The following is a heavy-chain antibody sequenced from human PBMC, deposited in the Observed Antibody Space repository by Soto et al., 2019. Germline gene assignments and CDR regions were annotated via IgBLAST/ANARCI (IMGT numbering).Heavy chain of an antibody. Sequence: EVQLVDSGGGLIQPGGSLRLSCAASGFSVSSSHMLWVRQAPGKGLEWVSVIYSGGATYYAVSVKGRFTISRDRSKNTVYLQRDGLRTEDTAVYHCAKLGPYGSESYSFRYNWIDPWGQGTMVTVSS. D-gene: IGHD3-10*01. CDR2: IYSGGAT. V-gene: IGHV3-53*01. CDR1: GFSVSSSH. CDR3: AKLGPYGSESYSFRYNWIDP. J-gene: IGHJ5*02.